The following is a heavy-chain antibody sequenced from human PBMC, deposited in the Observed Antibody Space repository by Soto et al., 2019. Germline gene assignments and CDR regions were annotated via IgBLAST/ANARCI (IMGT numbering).Heavy chain of an antibody. J-gene: IGHJ4*02. CDR3: AKDLDFPYYFDY. D-gene: IGHD3-3*01. CDR2: ISYDGSNK. Sequence: QVQLVESGGGVVQPGRSLRLSSAASGFTFSSYGMHWVRQAPGKGLEWVAVISYDGSNKFYADSVKGRFTISRDNSKNTLYLQMNSLRAEDTAVYYCAKDLDFPYYFDYWGQGTLVTVSS. V-gene: IGHV3-30*18. CDR1: GFTFSSYG.